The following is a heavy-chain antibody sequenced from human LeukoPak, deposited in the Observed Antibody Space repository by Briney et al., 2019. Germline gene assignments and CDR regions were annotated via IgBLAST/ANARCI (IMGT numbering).Heavy chain of an antibody. Sequence: PGGSLRLSXEASGFTFXAXXXXXXXQXXXXXXXGVSSIXSDNKTHYXXSXKGXFAXXRDNSKNTLILQLHNLTVEDTALYYCARDLHCCVAMDVWGQGTTVTVSS. D-gene: IGHD2-21*02. CDR2: IXSDNKT. CDR3: ARDLHCCVAMDV. V-gene: IGHV3-53*01. J-gene: IGHJ6*02. CDR1: GFTFXAXX.